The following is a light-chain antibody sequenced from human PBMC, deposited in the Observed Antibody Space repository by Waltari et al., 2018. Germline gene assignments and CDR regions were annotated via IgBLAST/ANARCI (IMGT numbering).Light chain of an antibody. J-gene: IGKJ1*01. CDR1: QTIFLF. Sequence: DIQMTPSPSSLSASLGDRVTITCRASQTIFLFLNWYQQRPGKGPNLLIYGASILHSGVPSRFSGSGSGTDFTLTISNLQPEDVATYYCQESFTSPRTFGHGTKVEI. V-gene: IGKV1-39*01. CDR3: QESFTSPRT. CDR2: GAS.